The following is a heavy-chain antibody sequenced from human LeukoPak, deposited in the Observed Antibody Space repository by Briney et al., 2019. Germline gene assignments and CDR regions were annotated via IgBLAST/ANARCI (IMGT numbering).Heavy chain of an antibody. V-gene: IGHV3-53*01. D-gene: IGHD3-10*01. J-gene: IGHJ4*02. CDR2: LYHDGGT. Sequence: GGSLRLSCAASGFTFSSYAMSWVRQAPGKGLEYVSVLYHDGGTYSADSVKGRFTISRDNSKNTLYLQMNSLRVEDTAMYYCVHGWASYGSGSSEFFDYWGQGSLVIVSS. CDR1: GFTFSSYA. CDR3: VHGWASYGSGSSEFFDY.